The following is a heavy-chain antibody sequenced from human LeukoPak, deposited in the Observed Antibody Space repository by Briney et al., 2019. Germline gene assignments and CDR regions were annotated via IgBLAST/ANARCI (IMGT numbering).Heavy chain of an antibody. Sequence: GSLRLSCAASGFTFSSYGISWVRQAPGKGLEWVSAISGSGGSTYYADSVKGRFTISRDNSKNTLYLQMNSLRAEDTAVYYCARGGSYLSAFDIWGQGTMVTVSS. V-gene: IGHV3-23*01. CDR1: GFTFSSYG. D-gene: IGHD1-26*01. CDR2: ISGSGGST. J-gene: IGHJ3*02. CDR3: ARGGSYLSAFDI.